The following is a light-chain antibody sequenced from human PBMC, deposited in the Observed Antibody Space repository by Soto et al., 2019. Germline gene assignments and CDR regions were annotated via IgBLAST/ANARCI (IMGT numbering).Light chain of an antibody. CDR2: DAS. Sequence: EVVRTQSPSTVSSGRVEIATLSCRASESVSRNLAWYQQNPGQAPRLLIYDASTRATGIPDRFSGGGSGTEFTLTISSLQSEDFVVYYCQQYNSWPPITFGQGTRLEI. V-gene: IGKV3-15*01. CDR3: QQYNSWPPIT. J-gene: IGKJ5*01. CDR1: ESVSRN.